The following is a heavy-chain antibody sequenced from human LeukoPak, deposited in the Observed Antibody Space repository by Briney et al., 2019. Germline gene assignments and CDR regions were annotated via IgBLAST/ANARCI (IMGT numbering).Heavy chain of an antibody. CDR3: ARDKKIRKGSGSYSYYYYYMDV. Sequence: SETLSLTCTVSGGSISSYYWSWIRQPPGQGLEWIGYIYYSGSTNYNPSLKSRVTISVDTSKNQFSLKLSSVTAADTAAYYCARDKKIRKGSGSYSYYYYYMDVWGKGTTVTVSS. CDR2: IYYSGST. D-gene: IGHD3-10*01. V-gene: IGHV4-59*01. J-gene: IGHJ6*03. CDR1: GGSISSYY.